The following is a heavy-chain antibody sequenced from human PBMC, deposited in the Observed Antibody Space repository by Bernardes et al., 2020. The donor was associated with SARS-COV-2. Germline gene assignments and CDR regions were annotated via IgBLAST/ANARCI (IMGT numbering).Heavy chain of an antibody. Sequence: GGSLRLSRAASGFTFSSYGMHWVRQAPGKGLEWVAVIWYDGSNKYYADSVKGRFTISRDNSKNTLYLQMNSLRAEDTAVYYCAREGALGSSGGLDYWGQGTLVTVSS. CDR3: AREGALGSSGGLDY. CDR1: GFTFSSYG. CDR2: IWYDGSNK. D-gene: IGHD6-13*01. V-gene: IGHV3-33*01. J-gene: IGHJ4*02.